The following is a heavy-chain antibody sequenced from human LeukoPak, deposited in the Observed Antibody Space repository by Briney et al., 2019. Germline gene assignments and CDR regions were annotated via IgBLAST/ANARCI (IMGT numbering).Heavy chain of an antibody. J-gene: IGHJ4*02. V-gene: IGHV3-7*01. CDR2: IKQDGSEK. CDR1: GFTFSSYW. D-gene: IGHD3-22*01. CDR3: ARDYYDSSGYPFDY. Sequence: GGSLRLSCAASGFTFSSYWMSWVRQAPGKGLEWVANIKQDGSEKYYVDSVKGRFTISRDNAKNSLYLQMSSLRAEDTAVYYCARDYYDSSGYPFDYWGQGTPVTVSS.